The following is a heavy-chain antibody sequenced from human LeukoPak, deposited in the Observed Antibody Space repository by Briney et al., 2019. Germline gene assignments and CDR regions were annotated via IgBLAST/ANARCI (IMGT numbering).Heavy chain of an antibody. CDR1: GGTFSSYA. CDR3: ARETYYDSSGSQASRYFDY. J-gene: IGHJ4*02. D-gene: IGHD3-22*01. Sequence: SVKVSCKASGGTFSSYAISWVRQAPGQGLEWMGRIIPIFGIANYAQKFQGRVSITADKSTSTAYMELSSLRSEDTAVYYCARETYYDSSGSQASRYFDYWGQGTLVTVSS. CDR2: IIPIFGIA. V-gene: IGHV1-69*04.